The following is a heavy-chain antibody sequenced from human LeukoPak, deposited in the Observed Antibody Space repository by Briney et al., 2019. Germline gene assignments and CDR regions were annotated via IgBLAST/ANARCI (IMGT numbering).Heavy chain of an antibody. CDR2: INPNSGGT. V-gene: IGHV1-2*02. D-gene: IGHD1-26*01. Sequence: ASVKVSCKASGYTFTGYYMHWVRQAPGQGLEWMGWINPNSGGTNYAQKFQGRVTMTRDTSTSTVYMELSSLRSEDTAVYYCARSGMTLHGAFDIWGQGTMVTVSS. J-gene: IGHJ3*02. CDR3: ARSGMTLHGAFDI. CDR1: GYTFTGYY.